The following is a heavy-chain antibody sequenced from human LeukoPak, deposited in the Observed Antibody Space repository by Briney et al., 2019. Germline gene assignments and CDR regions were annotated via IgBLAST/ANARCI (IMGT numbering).Heavy chain of an antibody. CDR2: IYDSVNT. J-gene: IGHJ6*03. V-gene: IGHV4-59*01. CDR1: GGSISSYY. CDR3: ARGSYYYMDV. Sequence: PSETLSLTCTASGGSISSYYWSWIRQSPGKGLEWIGYIYDSVNTNYNPSLESRVTISVDTSKKQFSLKLTSVTAADTAVYYCARGSYYYMDVWGKGTTVTVSS. D-gene: IGHD6-19*01.